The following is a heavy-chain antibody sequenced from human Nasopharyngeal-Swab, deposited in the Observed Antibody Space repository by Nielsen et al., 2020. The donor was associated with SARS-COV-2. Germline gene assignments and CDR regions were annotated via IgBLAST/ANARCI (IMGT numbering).Heavy chain of an antibody. Sequence: PWTWLEWIGYMYYSGTTNSIPSLKSRVTMSVDTSKNQLSLKLTSVTAADTAVYYCARRTYDSLNSYWYFDLWGRGTLVTVSS. J-gene: IGHJ2*01. D-gene: IGHD2/OR15-2a*01. CDR2: MYYSGTT. CDR3: ARRTYDSLNSYWYFDL. V-gene: IGHV4-61*07.